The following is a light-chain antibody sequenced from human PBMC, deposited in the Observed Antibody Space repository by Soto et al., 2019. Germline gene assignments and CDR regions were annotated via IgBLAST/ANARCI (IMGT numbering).Light chain of an antibody. J-gene: IGKJ4*01. V-gene: IGKV1-39*01. CDR2: AAS. CDR1: QSISSY. CDR3: QQYNRFLT. Sequence: DIQMTQSPSTLSASVGDRVTITCRASQSISSYLNWYQQKPGKAPKLLIYAASSLQSGVPSRFSGSGSGTDFTLTISSLQPADFATYYCQQYNRFLTFGGGTKVDI.